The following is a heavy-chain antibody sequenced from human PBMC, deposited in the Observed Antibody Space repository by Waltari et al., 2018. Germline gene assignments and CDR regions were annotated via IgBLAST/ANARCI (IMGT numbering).Heavy chain of an antibody. CDR3: ARAYGSRSDRVAIQAFDL. J-gene: IGHJ3*01. Sequence: GKRLVGVSHSNRNGTGTSYAGSLKGLYTISRDNAKHTLYLEVNGRRVEDTAVYYCARAYGSRSDRVAIQAFDLWGQGTMVIVSS. V-gene: IGHV3-74*01. D-gene: IGHD3-10*01. CDR2: SNRNGTGT.